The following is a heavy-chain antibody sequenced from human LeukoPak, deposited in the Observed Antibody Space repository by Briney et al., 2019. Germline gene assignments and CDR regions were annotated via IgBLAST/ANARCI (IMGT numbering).Heavy chain of an antibody. CDR3: ARDPSTAAAGAFDI. V-gene: IGHV3-66*01. D-gene: IGHD6-13*01. Sequence: GGSLRLSCTASGFTVSSNYMSWVRQAPGKGLEWVSVIYSGGSTYYADSVKGRIIISRDNSKNTLYVQMNSLRAEDTAVYYCARDPSTAAAGAFDIWGQGTMVTVSS. CDR2: IYSGGST. J-gene: IGHJ3*02. CDR1: GFTVSSNY.